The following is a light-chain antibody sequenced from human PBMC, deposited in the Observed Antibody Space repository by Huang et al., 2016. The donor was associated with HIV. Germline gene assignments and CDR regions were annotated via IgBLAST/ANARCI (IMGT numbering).Light chain of an antibody. Sequence: VLTQSPGSVSVSLGDRVTVSCRASPSVDSGDLAWYQQKAGQSPRLLVYGTASRASGIPGRFSGSGSGTEFTLTISRLEPEDFGVYYCHQYGSSKATFGQGTKVDI. CDR1: PSVDSGD. CDR3: HQYGSSKAT. J-gene: IGKJ1*01. V-gene: IGKV3-20*01. CDR2: GTA.